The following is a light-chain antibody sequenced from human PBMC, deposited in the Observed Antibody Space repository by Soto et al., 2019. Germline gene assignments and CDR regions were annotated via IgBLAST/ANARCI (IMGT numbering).Light chain of an antibody. Sequence: DIVLTQSPGTLSLSPGERATLSCRARQSVGNRFFAWYQQRSGQAPRLLIYGTSNRATGIPDRFSGSGSGTDFSLIITSLEPEDFEVYFFLHYCSTTVYTFGQGTKLEIK. CDR1: QSVGNRF. J-gene: IGKJ2*01. CDR3: LHYCSTTVYT. V-gene: IGKV3-20*01. CDR2: GTS.